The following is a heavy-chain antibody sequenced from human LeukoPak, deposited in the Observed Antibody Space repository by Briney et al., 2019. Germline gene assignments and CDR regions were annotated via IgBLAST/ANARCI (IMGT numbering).Heavy chain of an antibody. J-gene: IGHJ4*02. Sequence: GGSLRLSCAASGFTFSTYAINWVRQAPGKGLEWVAVIVGNGGGIHYADSVEGRFTISRDNYKNTVYLQMNSLRAEDAAVYYCAKDRIPDGRYSIDYWGQGTLVTVSS. CDR3: AKDRIPDGRYSIDY. V-gene: IGHV3-23*01. CDR2: IVGNGGGI. CDR1: GFTFSTYA. D-gene: IGHD3-16*02.